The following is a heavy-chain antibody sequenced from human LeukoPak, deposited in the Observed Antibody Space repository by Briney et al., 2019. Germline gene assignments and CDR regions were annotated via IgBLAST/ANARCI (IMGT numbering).Heavy chain of an antibody. CDR1: GGSITPYH. Sequence: PSETLSLTCTVSGGSITPYHWSWMRQPPGKGREGIGYIYYSGITNYNPSLKSRVTISVATSKTPFSLTLRPVTAAATAVYYCARDLSGSIPWFDPWGQGTLVTVSS. V-gene: IGHV4-59*01. CDR2: IYYSGIT. D-gene: IGHD1-26*01. CDR3: ARDLSGSIPWFDP. J-gene: IGHJ5*02.